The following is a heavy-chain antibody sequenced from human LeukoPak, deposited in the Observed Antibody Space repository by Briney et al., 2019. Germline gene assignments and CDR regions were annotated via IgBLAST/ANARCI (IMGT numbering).Heavy chain of an antibody. D-gene: IGHD3-22*01. V-gene: IGHV3-30*04. CDR1: GFTFSSYA. CDR3: ARDMIVVVNGGGRHYYYYGMDV. J-gene: IGHJ6*02. Sequence: GGSLRLSCAASGFTFSSYAMHWVRQAPGKGLEWVAVISYDGSNKYYADSVKGRFTISRDNSKNTLYLQMNSLRAEDTAVYYCARDMIVVVNGGGRHYYYYGMDVWGQGTTVTVS. CDR2: ISYDGSNK.